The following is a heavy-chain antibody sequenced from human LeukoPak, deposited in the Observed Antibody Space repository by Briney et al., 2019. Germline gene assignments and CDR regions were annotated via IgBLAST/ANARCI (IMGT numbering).Heavy chain of an antibody. D-gene: IGHD2-21*02. Sequence: GGSLRLSCAASGFTFSSYAMHWVRQAPGKGLEWVVVISYDGSDKYYADSVKVRFTISRDNSKNTLYLQMNSLRAEDTAVYYCARGTAILDYFDYWGQGTLVTVSS. CDR3: ARGTAILDYFDY. CDR1: GFTFSSYA. J-gene: IGHJ4*02. CDR2: ISYDGSDK. V-gene: IGHV3-30-3*01.